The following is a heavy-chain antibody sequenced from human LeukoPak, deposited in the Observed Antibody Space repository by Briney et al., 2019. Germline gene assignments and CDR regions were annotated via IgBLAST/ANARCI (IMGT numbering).Heavy chain of an antibody. CDR3: AKVGATYYDILTGFFDY. J-gene: IGHJ4*02. CDR2: MSNSGENT. Sequence: PGGSLRLSCAASGFTFSSYSMQWVRQTPGKGLEWVGIMSNSGENTFYGEAVKGRFTISRDNSKNTLYLQMNSLRAADTAVYYCAKVGATYYDILTGFFDYWGQGTLVTVSS. CDR1: GFTFSSYS. V-gene: IGHV3-33*05. D-gene: IGHD3-9*01.